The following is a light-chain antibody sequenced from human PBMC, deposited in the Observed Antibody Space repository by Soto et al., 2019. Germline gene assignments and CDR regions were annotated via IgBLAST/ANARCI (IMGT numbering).Light chain of an antibody. V-gene: IGLV1-44*01. CDR3: GTWDDNLNGYV. Sequence: QSVLTQAPSVSGTPAQRVTISCSGSSSNIGSHTVNWYQQLPGTAPRLLIDTNNQRPSGVPDRFSGSKSGTSASLAISGLQSGDEADYYCGTWDDNLNGYVFGTGTKLTVL. CDR1: SSNIGSHT. J-gene: IGLJ1*01. CDR2: TNN.